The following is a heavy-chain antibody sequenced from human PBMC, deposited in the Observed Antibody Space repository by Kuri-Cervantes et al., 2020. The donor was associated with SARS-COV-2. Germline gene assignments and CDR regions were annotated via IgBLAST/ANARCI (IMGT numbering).Heavy chain of an antibody. CDR2: IYWDDDK. Sequence: SGPTLVKPSQTLTLTCTFSGFSPNTSAVGVGWIRQPPGKALEWLALIYWDDDKRYGPSLKSRLTITKDTSNNQVVLTMTNMDPVDTAIYYCAHRRPTVTTNDAFDIWGQGTMVTVSS. D-gene: IGHD4-17*01. CDR1: GFSPNTSAVG. CDR3: AHRRPTVTTNDAFDI. J-gene: IGHJ3*02. V-gene: IGHV2-5*05.